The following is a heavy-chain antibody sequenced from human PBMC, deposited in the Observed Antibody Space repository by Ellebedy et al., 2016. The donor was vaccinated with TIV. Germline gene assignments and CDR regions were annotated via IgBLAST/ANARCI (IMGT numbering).Heavy chain of an antibody. Sequence: SGSTLVKPTQTLTLTCSFSGFSLTTTGMSVSWIRQPPGEALEWLARIDWDDDKFYNTSLETRLTISKDTTRNQVVLTMTNVDVVDTATYYCARIPTYCGNPACYSARVDVWGPGTTVVVSS. J-gene: IGHJ6*02. CDR2: IDWDDDK. V-gene: IGHV2-70D*14. CDR1: GFSLTTTGMS. D-gene: IGHD2-21*02. CDR3: ARIPTYCGNPACYSARVDV.